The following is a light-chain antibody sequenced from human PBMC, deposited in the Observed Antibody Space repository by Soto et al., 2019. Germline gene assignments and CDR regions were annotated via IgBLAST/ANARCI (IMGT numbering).Light chain of an antibody. V-gene: IGKV3-20*01. CDR1: QSVSSSY. CDR2: GAS. J-gene: IGKJ1*01. CDR3: QQYGSSSWT. Sequence: EIVLTQSPGTLSLSPGERATLSCRASQSVSSSYLAWYQQKPGQAPRLLIYGASRRATGIPDRFSGSGSGTDFTLTINRLEPEDFAVYYCQQYGSSSWTFGQGTKVDIK.